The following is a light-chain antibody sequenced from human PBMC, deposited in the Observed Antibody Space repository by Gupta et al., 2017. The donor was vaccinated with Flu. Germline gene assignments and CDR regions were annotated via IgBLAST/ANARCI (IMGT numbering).Light chain of an antibody. CDR1: SSDVGGYNY. V-gene: IGLV2-14*01. CDR2: EVS. CDR3: SSYTSSSTLV. J-gene: IGLJ2*01. Sequence: QSALTQHASVSGSPGQSITLSCTGPSSDVGGYNYVSWYQQHTGKAPKLMIYEVSNRPSGVSNRFSGSKSGNTASLTISGLQAEDEADYYCSSYTSSSTLVFGGGTKLTVL.